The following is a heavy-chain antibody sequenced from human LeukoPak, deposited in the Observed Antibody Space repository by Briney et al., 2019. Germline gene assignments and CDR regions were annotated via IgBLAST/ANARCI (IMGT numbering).Heavy chain of an antibody. CDR3: AKGGEFRHSSTNYYYYYMDV. J-gene: IGHJ6*03. Sequence: PGRSLRLSCAASGFTFSSYGMHWVRRAPGKGLEWVAVISYDGSNKYYADSVKGRFTISRDNSKNTLYLQMNSLRAEDTAVYYCAKGGEFRHSSTNYYYYYMDVWGKGTTVTVSS. D-gene: IGHD3-16*01. V-gene: IGHV3-30*18. CDR1: GFTFSSYG. CDR2: ISYDGSNK.